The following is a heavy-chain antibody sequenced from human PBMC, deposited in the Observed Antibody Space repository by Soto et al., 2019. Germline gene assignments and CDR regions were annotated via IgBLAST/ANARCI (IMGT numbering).Heavy chain of an antibody. D-gene: IGHD5-12*01. CDR1: GYTFTSYG. CDR3: ARDLGGFPDY. J-gene: IGHJ4*02. CDR2: ISAHNGNT. V-gene: IGHV1-18*01. Sequence: ASVKVSCKASGYTFTSYGFSWVRQAPGQGLERMGWISAHNGNTKYEQKLQGRVTMTTDTSTSTAYMELRSLRSDDTAVYYCARDLGGFPDYWGQGSLVTVSS.